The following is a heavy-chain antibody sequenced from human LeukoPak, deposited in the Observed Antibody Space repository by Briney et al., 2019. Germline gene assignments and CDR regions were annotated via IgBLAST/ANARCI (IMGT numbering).Heavy chain of an antibody. D-gene: IGHD6-19*01. CDR1: GFTFSSYS. V-gene: IGHV4-34*01. CDR2: INHSGST. CDR3: ARAVAVPDL. Sequence: GSLRLSCAASGFTFSSYSMNWVRQPPGKGLEWIGEINHSGSTNYNPSLKSRVTISVDTSKNQFSLKLSSVTAADTAVYYCARAVAVPDLWGQGTLVTVSS. J-gene: IGHJ4*02.